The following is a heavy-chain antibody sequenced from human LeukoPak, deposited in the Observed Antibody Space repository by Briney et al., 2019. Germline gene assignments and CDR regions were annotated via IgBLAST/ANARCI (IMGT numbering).Heavy chain of an antibody. D-gene: IGHD2-2*01. CDR3: ARGLDCRSTSCYLDN. CDR1: GYTFTKYW. J-gene: IGHJ4*02. Sequence: GGSLRLSCAASGYTFTKYWMTWVRQAPGKGLEWVANIKQDGSEKFYVDSVKGRFTISRDNAKNSLDLQINSLGAEDTAVYYCARGLDCRSTSCYLDNWGQGTLVTVSS. CDR2: IKQDGSEK. V-gene: IGHV3-7*01.